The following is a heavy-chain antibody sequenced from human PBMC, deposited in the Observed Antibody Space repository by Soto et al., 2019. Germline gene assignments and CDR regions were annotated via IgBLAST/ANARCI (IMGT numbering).Heavy chain of an antibody. D-gene: IGHD6-6*01. CDR1: GGSISSYY. J-gene: IGHJ4*02. Sequence: QVQLQESGPGLVKPSETLSLTCTVSGGSISSYYWSWIRQPPGKGLEWIGYIYYSGSTNYNPSLKSRVTISVDTSKNQFSLKLSSVTAADTAVYYCARSPRYSSSGFDYWGQGTLVTVSS. V-gene: IGHV4-59*01. CDR3: ARSPRYSSSGFDY. CDR2: IYYSGST.